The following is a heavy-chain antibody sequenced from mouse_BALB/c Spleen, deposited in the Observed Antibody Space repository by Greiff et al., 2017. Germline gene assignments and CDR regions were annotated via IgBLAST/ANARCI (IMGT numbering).Heavy chain of an antibody. CDR1: GFTFSSYG. Sequence: EVKVVESGGGLVQPGGSLKLSCAASGFTFSSYGMSWVRQTPDKRLELVATINSNGGSTYYPDSVKGRFTISRDNAKNTLYLQMSSLKSEDTAMYYCARERGNLDYWGQGTTLTVSS. V-gene: IGHV5-6-3*01. D-gene: IGHD2-1*01. J-gene: IGHJ2*01. CDR2: INSNGGST. CDR3: ARERGNLDY.